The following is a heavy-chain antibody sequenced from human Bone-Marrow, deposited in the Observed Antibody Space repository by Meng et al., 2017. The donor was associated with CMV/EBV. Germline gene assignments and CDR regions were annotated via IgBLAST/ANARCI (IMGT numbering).Heavy chain of an antibody. CDR2: ISGSGGST. CDR3: AKSPLRFLEWLSSFDY. Sequence: GESLKISCAASGFTFSSYAMSWVRQAPGKGLERVSAISGSGGSTYYADSVKGRFTISRDNSKNTLYLQMNSLRAEDTAVYYCAKSPLRFLEWLSSFDYWGQGTLVTVSS. J-gene: IGHJ4*02. CDR1: GFTFSSYA. V-gene: IGHV3-23*01. D-gene: IGHD3-3*01.